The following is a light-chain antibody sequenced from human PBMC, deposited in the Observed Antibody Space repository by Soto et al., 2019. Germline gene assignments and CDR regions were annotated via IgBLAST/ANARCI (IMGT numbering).Light chain of an antibody. CDR1: QDISNY. J-gene: IGKJ4*01. Sequence: DIPMTQSPSTLSGSVGDIVTIICLSSQDISNYLAWYQQKPGKAPKLLIFGAFTLQSGVPSRFSGSGSGTDFTLTINSLQAEDFATYYCQQTRSYPSTFGGGTKVDIK. V-gene: IGKV1-9*01. CDR3: QQTRSYPST. CDR2: GAF.